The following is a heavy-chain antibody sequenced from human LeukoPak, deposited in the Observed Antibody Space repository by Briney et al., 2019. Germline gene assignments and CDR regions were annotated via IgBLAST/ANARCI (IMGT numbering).Heavy chain of an antibody. CDR1: GYTFTSYG. CDR2: ISTYNTNT. Sequence: ASVKVSCKASGYTFTSYGITWVRQAPGQGLEWMGWISTYNTNTNHAQNLQGRVTMTTDTSTSTAYMELRSLRSDDTAIYYCARRSRSGLRDYWGQGTLATVSS. J-gene: IGHJ4*02. CDR3: ARRSRSGLRDY. D-gene: IGHD3-10*01. V-gene: IGHV1-18*01.